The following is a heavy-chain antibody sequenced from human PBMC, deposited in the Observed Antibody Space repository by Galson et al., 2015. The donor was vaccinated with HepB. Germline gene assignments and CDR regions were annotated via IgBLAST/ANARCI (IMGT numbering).Heavy chain of an antibody. CDR2: IRSKTDGGTT. CDR1: GFTFSNAW. D-gene: IGHD3-16*01. Sequence: SLRLSCAASGFTFSNAWMTWVRQAPGRGLEWVGHIRSKTDGGTTGYAAPVKGRFTISRDDSKNTLYLQLNSLKTEDTAIYYCTTLNYAASLDWGQGTLVTVSS. CDR3: TTLNYAASLD. J-gene: IGHJ4*02. V-gene: IGHV3-15*01.